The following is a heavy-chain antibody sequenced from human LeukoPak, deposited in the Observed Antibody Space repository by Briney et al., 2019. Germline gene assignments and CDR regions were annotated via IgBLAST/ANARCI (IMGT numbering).Heavy chain of an antibody. V-gene: IGHV1-18*01. J-gene: IGHJ5*02. CDR3: ARHTPGYCSGGSSPFDP. D-gene: IGHD2-15*01. CDR1: GYTFTSYG. Sequence: ASVKVSCKASGYTFTSYGISWVRQAPGQGLEWMGWISAYNGNTNYAQKLQGRVTMTTDTSTSTAYMELRSLRSDDTAVYYCARHTPGYCSGGSSPFDPWGQGPLVTVSS. CDR2: ISAYNGNT.